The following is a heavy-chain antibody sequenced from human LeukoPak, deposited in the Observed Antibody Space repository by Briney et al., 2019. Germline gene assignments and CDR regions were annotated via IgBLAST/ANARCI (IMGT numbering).Heavy chain of an antibody. V-gene: IGHV3-11*01. Sequence: GGSLRLSCAASGFTFSDYYMGWIRQAPGKGLEWVSYIDMSATTIYYADSVKGRFTISRDNAKNSLFLQMNSLRAEDTAVYYCAKDILAAGLFFDYWGQGALVTVSS. D-gene: IGHD6-13*01. CDR1: GFTFSDYY. CDR2: IDMSATTI. CDR3: AKDILAAGLFFDY. J-gene: IGHJ4*02.